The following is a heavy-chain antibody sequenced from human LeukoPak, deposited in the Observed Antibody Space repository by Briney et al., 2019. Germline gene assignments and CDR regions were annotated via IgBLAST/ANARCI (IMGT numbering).Heavy chain of an antibody. J-gene: IGHJ6*03. CDR2: VSFDGENT. V-gene: IGHV3-23*01. Sequence: GGSLRLSCTAPAFTFRGFIIHWVRQAPGKGLEWVSSVSFDGENTYYTGSVMGRFSISRDNAKNTVSLQMSSLSAEDTAIYYCARRRDQGFMDVWGKGATVIVSS. D-gene: IGHD2-2*01. CDR1: AFTFRGFI. CDR3: ARRRDQGFMDV.